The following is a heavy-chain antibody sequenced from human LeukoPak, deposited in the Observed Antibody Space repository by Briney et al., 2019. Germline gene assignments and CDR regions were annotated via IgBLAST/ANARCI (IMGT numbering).Heavy chain of an antibody. V-gene: IGHV3-20*04. CDR1: GFTFDDYG. J-gene: IGHJ4*02. Sequence: GGSLRLSCAASGFTFDDYGMSWVRQAPGKGLEWVSGINWNGDSTGYADSVKGRFTISRDNAKNSLYLQMNSLRAEDTALYYCARDSGITIFGVVNFWGQGTLVTVSS. D-gene: IGHD3-3*01. CDR2: INWNGDST. CDR3: ARDSGITIFGVVNF.